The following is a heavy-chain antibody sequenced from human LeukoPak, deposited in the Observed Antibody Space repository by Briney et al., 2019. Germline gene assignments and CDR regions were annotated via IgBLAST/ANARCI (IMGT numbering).Heavy chain of an antibody. V-gene: IGHV3-23*01. CDR1: GFTFSSYA. J-gene: IGHJ4*02. D-gene: IGHD3-10*01. CDR2: ISGSGGST. Sequence: HPGGSLRLSCAASGFTFSSYAMSWVRQAPGKGLEWVSAISGSGGSTYYADSVKGRFTISRDNSKNTLYLQMNSLRAEDTAVYYCAKDPVAGYYYGSGSYFEAYYFDYWGQGTLVTVSS. CDR3: AKDPVAGYYYGSGSYFEAYYFDY.